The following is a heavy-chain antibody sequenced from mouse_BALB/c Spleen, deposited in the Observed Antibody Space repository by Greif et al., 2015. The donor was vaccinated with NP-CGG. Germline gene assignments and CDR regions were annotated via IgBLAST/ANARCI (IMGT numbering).Heavy chain of an antibody. Sequence: EVQRVESGPELVKPGASVKISCKASGYSFTGYFMNWVKQSHGKSLEWIGRINPYNGDTFYNQKFKGKATLTVDKSSSTAHIELLSLTSEDSAVYYCGRCPLYAPFDYWCQGTTRTVSS. CDR2: INPYNGDT. CDR1: GYSFTGYF. CDR3: GRCPLYAPFDY. J-gene: IGHJ2*01. V-gene: IGHV1-37*01. D-gene: IGHD2-12*01.